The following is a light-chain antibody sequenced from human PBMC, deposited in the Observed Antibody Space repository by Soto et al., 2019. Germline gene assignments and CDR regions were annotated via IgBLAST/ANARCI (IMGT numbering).Light chain of an antibody. CDR2: SNN. Sequence: QSVLTQPPSVSGAPGQRVTISCTGTSCNVGAGYDVHWYHQLPGAAPKLLIYSNNNRPSGVPDRFSGSKSGTSASLAITGLQTDDEADYYCQAYDSSLSSWVFGGGTKVIVL. CDR3: QAYDSSLSSWV. J-gene: IGLJ3*02. V-gene: IGLV1-40*01. CDR1: SCNVGAGYD.